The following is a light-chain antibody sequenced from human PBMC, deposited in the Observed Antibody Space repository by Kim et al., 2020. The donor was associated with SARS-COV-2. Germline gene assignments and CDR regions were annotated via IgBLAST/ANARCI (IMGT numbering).Light chain of an antibody. CDR1: SSDVGGYNY. CDR2: EVS. J-gene: IGLJ1*01. Sequence: QPASVSGSPGQSITISCTGTSSDVGGYNYVSWYQQHPGKAPKLMIYEVSNRPSGISNRFFGSKSGNTASLTISGLQAEDEADYYCSSYTSSTTLYVFGTGTKVTVL. CDR3: SSYTSSTTLYV. V-gene: IGLV2-14*01.